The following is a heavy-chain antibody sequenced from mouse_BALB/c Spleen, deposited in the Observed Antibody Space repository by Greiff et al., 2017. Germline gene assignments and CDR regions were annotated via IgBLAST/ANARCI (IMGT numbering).Heavy chain of an antibody. V-gene: IGHV5-6-4*01. J-gene: IGHJ4*01. CDR1: GFTFSSYT. CDR3: TRDELYAMDY. CDR2: ISSGGSYT. Sequence: DVMLVESGGGLVKPGGSLKLSCAASGFTFSSYTMSWVRQTPEKRLEWVATISSGGSYTYYPDSVKGRFTISRDNAKNTLYLQMSSLKSEDTAMYYCTRDELYAMDYWGQGTSVTVSS.